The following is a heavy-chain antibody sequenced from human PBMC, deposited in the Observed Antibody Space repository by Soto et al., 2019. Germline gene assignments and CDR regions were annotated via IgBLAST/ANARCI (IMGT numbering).Heavy chain of an antibody. Sequence: GXTVKVSCRSSGGTFSSYAISWVRQAPGQGLEWMGGIIPIFGTANYAQKFQGRVTITADESTSTAYMELSSLRSEDTAVYYCASGSYYRMSFDDWGQGTLVTVSS. D-gene: IGHD1-26*01. CDR3: ASGSYYRMSFDD. V-gene: IGHV1-69*13. J-gene: IGHJ4*02. CDR1: GGTFSSYA. CDR2: IIPIFGTA.